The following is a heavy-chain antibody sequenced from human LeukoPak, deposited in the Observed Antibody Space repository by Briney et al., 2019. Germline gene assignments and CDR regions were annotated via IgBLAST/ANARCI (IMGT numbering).Heavy chain of an antibody. V-gene: IGHV3-74*01. J-gene: IGHJ4*02. CDR3: ARGLRINLRFVNPPGFDY. Sequence: QAGGSLRLSCAASGFTFSSYWMHWVRQAPGKGLMWVSRINNDGSSTTYADSVKGRFTISRDNAKNTLYLQMNSLRAEDTAVYYCARGLRINLRFVNPPGFDYWGQGTLVTVSS. CDR1: GFTFSSYW. CDR2: INNDGSST. D-gene: IGHD3-3*01.